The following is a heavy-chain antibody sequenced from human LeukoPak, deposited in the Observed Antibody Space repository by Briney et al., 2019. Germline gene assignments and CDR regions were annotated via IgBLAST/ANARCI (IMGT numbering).Heavy chain of an antibody. CDR1: GGSISSYY. CDR2: IYYSGST. J-gene: IGHJ4*02. Sequence: SETLSLTCTVSGGSISSYYWSWIRQPPGKGLEWIGYIYYSGSTNYNPSLKSRVTISVDTSKNQFSLKLSSVTAADTAVYYCARDIVITSGSYYNGGPDYWGQGTLVTVSS. V-gene: IGHV4-59*01. D-gene: IGHD3-10*01. CDR3: ARDIVITSGSYYNGGPDY.